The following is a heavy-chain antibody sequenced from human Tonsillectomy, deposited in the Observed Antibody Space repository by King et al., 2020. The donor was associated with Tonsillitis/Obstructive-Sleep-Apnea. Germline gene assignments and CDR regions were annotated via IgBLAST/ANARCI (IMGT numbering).Heavy chain of an antibody. CDR2: IHYTGNH. J-gene: IGHJ2*01. CDR3: ARHRRVLAADGINWYFDV. D-gene: IGHD6-13*01. V-gene: IGHV4-39*01. CDR1: GGSISSSSYY. Sequence: QLQESGPGLVKPSETLSLTCTVSGGSISSSSYYWGWIRLPPGKGLEWIGTIHYTGNHFNNPSLKSRVIISLDTSKKQFSLNLRSVTAADTAVYYWARHRRVLAADGINWYFDVWGRGTPVTVSS.